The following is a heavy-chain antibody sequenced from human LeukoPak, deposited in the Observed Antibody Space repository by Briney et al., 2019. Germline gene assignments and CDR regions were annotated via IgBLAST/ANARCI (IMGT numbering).Heavy chain of an antibody. V-gene: IGHV3-11*01. Sequence: GGSLRLSCAASGFTFSDYYMSWIRQAPGKGLEWVSYISSSGSTIYYADSVKGPFTISRDNAKNSLYLQMNSLRAEDTAVYYCARDPNYDILTGYQRFDPWGQGTLVTVSS. CDR2: ISSSGSTI. J-gene: IGHJ5*02. CDR1: GFTFSDYY. D-gene: IGHD3-9*01. CDR3: ARDPNYDILTGYQRFDP.